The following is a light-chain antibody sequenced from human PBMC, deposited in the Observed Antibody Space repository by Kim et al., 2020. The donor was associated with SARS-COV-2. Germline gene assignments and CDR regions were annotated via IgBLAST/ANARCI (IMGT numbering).Light chain of an antibody. Sequence: ASVGDRVTITCRASQSISSWLAWYQQKPGKAPKLLIYKASSLESGVPSRFSGSGSGTEFTLTISSLQPDDFATYYCQQYNSYPYSFGQGTKLEIK. J-gene: IGKJ2*03. CDR1: QSISSW. CDR2: KAS. V-gene: IGKV1-5*03. CDR3: QQYNSYPYS.